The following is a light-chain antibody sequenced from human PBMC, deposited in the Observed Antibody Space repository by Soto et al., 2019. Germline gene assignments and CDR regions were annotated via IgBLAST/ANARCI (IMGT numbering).Light chain of an antibody. CDR2: GAS. CDR1: QSVSSSY. Sequence: EIVLTQSPGTLSLSPGEXATLSCRASQSVSSSYLAWYQQKPGQAPRLIIYGASSRATGIPDRFSGSGSGTDRTLTISRLEPEDVAVYYCQQYGSSLWTFGQGTKVDIK. J-gene: IGKJ1*01. V-gene: IGKV3-20*01. CDR3: QQYGSSLWT.